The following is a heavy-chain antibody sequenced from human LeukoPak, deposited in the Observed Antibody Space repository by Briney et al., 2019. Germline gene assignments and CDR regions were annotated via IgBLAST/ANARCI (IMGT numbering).Heavy chain of an antibody. Sequence: PSETLSLTCAVYGGSFSGYYWSWIRQPPGKGLGWIGEINHSGSTNYNPSLKSRVTISVDTSKNQFSLKLSSVTAADTAVYYCARGGRRYTGIDYGGQGTRVPVSS. CDR1: GGSFSGYY. J-gene: IGHJ4*02. D-gene: IGHD1-26*01. CDR2: INHSGST. V-gene: IGHV4-34*01. CDR3: ARGGRRYTGIDY.